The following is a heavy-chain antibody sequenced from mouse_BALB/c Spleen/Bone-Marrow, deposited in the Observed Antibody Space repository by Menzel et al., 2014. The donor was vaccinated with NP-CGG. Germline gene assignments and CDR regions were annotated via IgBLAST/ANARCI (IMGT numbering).Heavy chain of an antibody. CDR3: ARGTNWDGEGYYYAMDY. Sequence: QVQLQQPGSELRSPGSSVKLSCKDFDSEVFPIAYMSWVRQKPGHGFEWIGDILPSIGRTIYGEKFEDKATLDADTVSNTAYLELNRLTSEDSAIHYCARGTNWDGEGYYYAMDYWGQGTSVTVSS. V-gene: IGHV15-2*02. J-gene: IGHJ4*01. D-gene: IGHD4-1*01. CDR1: DSEVFPIAY. CDR2: ILPSIGRT.